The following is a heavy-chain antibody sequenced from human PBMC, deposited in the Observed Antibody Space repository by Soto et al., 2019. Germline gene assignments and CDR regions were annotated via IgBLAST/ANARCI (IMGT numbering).Heavy chain of an antibody. D-gene: IGHD2-15*01. V-gene: IGHV3-30-3*01. CDR3: ARERGRVVAATFWFDP. CDR2: ISYDGSIK. CDR1: GFTFSSYA. J-gene: IGHJ5*02. Sequence: QVQLVESGGGVVQPGRSLRLSCAASGFTFSSYAMHWVRQAPGKGLEWVAVISYDGSIKYYADSVKGRFTISRDNSKNTLYLQMNSLRAEDTAVYYCARERGRVVAATFWFDPWGQGTLVTVSS.